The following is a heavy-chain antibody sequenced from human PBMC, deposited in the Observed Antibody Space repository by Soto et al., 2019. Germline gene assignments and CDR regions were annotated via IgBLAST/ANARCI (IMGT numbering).Heavy chain of an antibody. CDR2: ISAYNGNT. J-gene: IGHJ4*02. V-gene: IGHV1-18*01. Sequence: QVQLVQSGAEVKKPGASVKVSCKASGYTFTSYGIIWVRQAPGQGLEWMGWISAYNGNTNYAQKLQGRVPMTTDTYTSTDYMELRSLRSEDTAVYYCAREAAAGNLDYWGQGTLVTVSS. CDR3: AREAAAGNLDY. D-gene: IGHD6-13*01. CDR1: GYTFTSYG.